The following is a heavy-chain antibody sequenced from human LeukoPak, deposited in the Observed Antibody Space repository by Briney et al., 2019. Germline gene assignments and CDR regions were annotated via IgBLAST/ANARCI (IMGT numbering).Heavy chain of an antibody. V-gene: IGHV3-48*03. CDR3: AKDQGSGSENYSWGHFAY. CDR2: ISSSGSTI. Sequence: GGSLRLSCAASGFTFSSYEMNWVRQAPGKGLEWVSYISSSGSTIYYADSVKGRFTISRDNSKNTLYLQMNSLRAEDTAVYYCAKDQGSGSENYSWGHFAYGGQGTLVPFSS. D-gene: IGHD3-3*01. J-gene: IGHJ4*02. CDR1: GFTFSSYE.